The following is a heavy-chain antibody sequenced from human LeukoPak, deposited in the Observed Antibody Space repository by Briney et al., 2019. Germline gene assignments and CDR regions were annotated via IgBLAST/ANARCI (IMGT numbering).Heavy chain of an antibody. D-gene: IGHD2-2*01. V-gene: IGHV1-18*04. CDR2: IGAYNGNT. J-gene: IGHJ5*02. CDR1: GYTFTSYG. Sequence: ASVKVSCKASGYTFTSYGISWVRQAPGQGLEWMGWIGAYNGNTNYAQKLQGRVTMTTDTPTSTAYMELRSLRSDDTAVYYCARGGYCSSTSCYGRFDPWGQGTLVTVSS. CDR3: ARGGYCSSTSCYGRFDP.